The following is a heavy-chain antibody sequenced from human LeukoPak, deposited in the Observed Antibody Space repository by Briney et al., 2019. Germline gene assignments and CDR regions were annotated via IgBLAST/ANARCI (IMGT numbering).Heavy chain of an antibody. CDR1: GFTFDDYG. CDR3: ARSSPSGVLFDY. Sequence: PGGSLRLSCAASGFTFDDYGLSWVRQAPGKGLEWVSGISWNSGSIGYADSVKGRFTISRDNAKNSLYLQMNSLRAEDTAVYYCARSSPSGVLFDYWGQGTLVTVSS. V-gene: IGHV3-20*04. D-gene: IGHD2-8*01. J-gene: IGHJ4*02. CDR2: ISWNSGSI.